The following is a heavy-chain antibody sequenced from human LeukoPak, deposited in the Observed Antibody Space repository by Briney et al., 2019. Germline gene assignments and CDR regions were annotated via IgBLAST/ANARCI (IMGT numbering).Heavy chain of an antibody. Sequence: PSETLSFTCTGSGGSISSYYWSWIRQPPGQGLEWIGYIYYSGYTNYNPSLKSRVTISVDTSKNQFSLKLSSVTAADTAVYYCARTTMVRGTYYMDVWGKGTTVTISS. CDR1: GGSISSYY. V-gene: IGHV4-59*01. J-gene: IGHJ6*03. CDR3: ARTTMVRGTYYMDV. CDR2: IYYSGYT. D-gene: IGHD3-10*01.